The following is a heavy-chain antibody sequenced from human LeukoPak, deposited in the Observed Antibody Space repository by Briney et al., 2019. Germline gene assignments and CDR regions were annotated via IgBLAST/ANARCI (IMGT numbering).Heavy chain of an antibody. CDR3: AREDLEGKADDAFDI. V-gene: IGHV4-4*07. CDR1: GGSISSYY. J-gene: IGHJ3*02. CDR2: IYTSGST. Sequence: PSETLSLTSSVSGGSISSYYWSWIRQPAGKGLEWIGRIYTSGSTNYNPSLKSRVTMSVDTSKNQFSLKLSSVTAADTAVYYCAREDLEGKADDAFDIWGQGTMVTVSS. D-gene: IGHD3-3*01.